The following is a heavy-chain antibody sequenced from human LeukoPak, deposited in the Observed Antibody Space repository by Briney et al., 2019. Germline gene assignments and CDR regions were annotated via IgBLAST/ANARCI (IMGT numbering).Heavy chain of an antibody. CDR1: GYTFTGYY. CDR2: INPNSGGT. D-gene: IGHD2-21*02. CDR3: ARDHYHKIHSVMVTAPDY. J-gene: IGHJ4*02. Sequence: ASVKVSCKASGYTFTGYYMHWVRQAPGQGLEWMGWINPNSGGTNYAQKFQGRATMTRDTSISTAYMELSRLRSDDTAVYYCARDHYHKIHSVMVTAPDYWGQGTLVIVSS. V-gene: IGHV1-2*02.